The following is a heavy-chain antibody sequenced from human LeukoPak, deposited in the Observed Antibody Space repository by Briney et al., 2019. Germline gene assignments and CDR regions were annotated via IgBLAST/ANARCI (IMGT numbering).Heavy chain of an antibody. D-gene: IGHD1-26*01. Sequence: GGSLRLSCAASGFTVSSNYMSWVRQAPGEGLEWVSIIYSSGSTYYADSVKGRFTISRDNSKNTLCLQMNSLRAEDTAVYYCARARGSGTYYFDYWGQGTLVTVSS. CDR3: ARARGSGTYYFDY. J-gene: IGHJ4*02. CDR1: GFTVSSNY. V-gene: IGHV3-53*01. CDR2: IYSSGST.